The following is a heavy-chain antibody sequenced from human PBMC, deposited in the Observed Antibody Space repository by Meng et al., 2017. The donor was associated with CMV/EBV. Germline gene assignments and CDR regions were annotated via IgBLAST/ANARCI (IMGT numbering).Heavy chain of an antibody. Sequence: GESLKISCAASGFTFSSYGMHWVRQAPGKGLEWVAFIRYDGSNKYYADSVKGRFTISRDNSKNTLYLQMNSLRAEDMAVYYCAKEIVGATIYYYYGMDVWGQGTTVTVSS. J-gene: IGHJ6*02. CDR3: AKEIVGATIYYYYGMDV. CDR1: GFTFSSYG. CDR2: IRYDGSNK. V-gene: IGHV3-30*02. D-gene: IGHD1-26*01.